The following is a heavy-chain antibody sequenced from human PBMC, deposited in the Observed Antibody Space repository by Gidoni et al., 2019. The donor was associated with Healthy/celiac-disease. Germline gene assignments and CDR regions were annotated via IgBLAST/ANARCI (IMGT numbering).Heavy chain of an antibody. D-gene: IGHD1-26*01. J-gene: IGHJ4*02. V-gene: IGHV4-39*01. CDR1: GGSISSTSYY. Sequence: QLQLQESGPGLVKPSETLSLTCAVSGGSISSTSYYWGWIRQPPGKGLEWIGSIYYSGSTYYSPFLESRVTISVDTSKNQFSLTLSSVTAADTAVYYCARHSFEGLLLVPFDCWGRGTLVTVSS. CDR3: ARHSFEGLLLVPFDC. CDR2: IYYSGST.